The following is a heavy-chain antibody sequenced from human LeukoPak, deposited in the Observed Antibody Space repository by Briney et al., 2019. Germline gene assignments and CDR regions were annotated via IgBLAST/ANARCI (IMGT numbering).Heavy chain of an antibody. CDR2: TSGSGEST. D-gene: IGHD2-2*01. CDR3: AKERSGVVAAASNS. J-gene: IGHJ5*02. CDR1: GFTFSSYA. V-gene: IGHV3-23*01. Sequence: GGSLRLSCAASGFTFSSYAMSWVRHAPGKGLEWVSVTSGSGESTFYADSVKGRFTISRDNSKNTLSLQMSSLRADDTAVYYCAKERSGVVAAASNSWGQGTLVTVSS.